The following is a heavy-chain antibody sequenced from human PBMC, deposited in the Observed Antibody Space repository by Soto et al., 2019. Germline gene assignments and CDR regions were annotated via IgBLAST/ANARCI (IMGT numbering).Heavy chain of an antibody. V-gene: IGHV1-18*01. CDR2: ISAYNGNT. Sequence: QVQLVQSGAEVKKPGVSVKVSCKASGYTFTSYGISWVRQAPGQGLEWMGWISAYNGNTNYAQKLQGRVTMTTDTSTSTAYMELRSLRSDDTAVYYCARDLGYSGYDYPPGHYAFDIWGQGTMVTVSS. J-gene: IGHJ3*02. D-gene: IGHD5-12*01. CDR3: ARDLGYSGYDYPPGHYAFDI. CDR1: GYTFTSYG.